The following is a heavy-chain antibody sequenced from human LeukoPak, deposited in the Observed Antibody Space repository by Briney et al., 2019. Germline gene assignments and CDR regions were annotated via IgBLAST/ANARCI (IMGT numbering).Heavy chain of an antibody. CDR2: IYYSGNT. Sequence: PSETLSLTCTVSGGSISRCYWSWIRQPPGKGLEWIGYIYYSGNTNYNPSLKSRVTMSVDTSKNQFSLRLSSVTAADTAMYYCARGPLIGYFDYWGQGTLVTVSS. CDR3: ARGPLIGYFDY. J-gene: IGHJ4*02. V-gene: IGHV4-59*08. CDR1: GGSISRCY.